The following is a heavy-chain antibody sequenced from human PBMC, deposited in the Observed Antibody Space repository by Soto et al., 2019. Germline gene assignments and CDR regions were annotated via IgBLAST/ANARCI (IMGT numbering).Heavy chain of an antibody. D-gene: IGHD2-8*01. CDR1: GDSISRRNW. Sequence: QVQLQESGPGLVKPSETLSLTCAVSGDSISRRNWWSWVRQTPGKGLEYIGEIHHSGSTNYNPSLNNRVTMSVDKSKNQFSLNLNSVTAADTAIYYCARRKLEMMYVGWFDPWGQGTLVTVSS. J-gene: IGHJ5*02. CDR3: ARRKLEMMYVGWFDP. CDR2: IHHSGST. V-gene: IGHV4-4*02.